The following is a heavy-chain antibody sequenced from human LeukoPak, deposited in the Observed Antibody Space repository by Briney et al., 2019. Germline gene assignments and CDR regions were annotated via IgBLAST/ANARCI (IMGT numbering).Heavy chain of an antibody. CDR2: MNPKNGNT. CDR3: ARETTTNDGVLDY. Sequence: GASVKVSCRVSGGTFSSYAINWVRQATGQGPEWMGWMNPKNGNTGYAQKFQGRVTFNRDTTTSTAYMELSSLTSEDTAIYYCARETTTNDGVLDYWGQGTLVTVSS. CDR1: GGTFSSYA. J-gene: IGHJ4*02. V-gene: IGHV1-8*03. D-gene: IGHD4-11*01.